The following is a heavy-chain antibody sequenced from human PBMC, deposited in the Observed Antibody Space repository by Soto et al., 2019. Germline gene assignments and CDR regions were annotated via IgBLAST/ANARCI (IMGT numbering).Heavy chain of an antibody. CDR1: GFTVSSNH. V-gene: IGHV3-53*01. Sequence: EVQLVESGGGLTQPGGSLRLSCAVAGFTVSSNHVTWVRQATGKGLEWVSVVYSRGDIYYADSVKGRFAISRDNSKNTVYLQLNSLSTDDTAVYYCAGNGGNSVWGQGTLVTVSS. CDR3: AGNGGNSV. J-gene: IGHJ4*02. D-gene: IGHD2-21*02. CDR2: VYSRGDI.